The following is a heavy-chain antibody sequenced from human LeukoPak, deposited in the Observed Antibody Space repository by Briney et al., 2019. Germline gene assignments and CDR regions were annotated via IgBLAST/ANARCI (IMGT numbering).Heavy chain of an antibody. CDR2: IIPIFGTA. Sequence: SVKVSCKASGGTFGSYAISSVRQAPGQGLAWMGGIIPIFGTANYAQNFQCRVTIPSDASTSPAHLELSGPTSKDPAEYYIARGKWIAYLDYWGQETRVTLSS. J-gene: IGHJ4*02. D-gene: IGHD5-12*01. CDR3: ARGKWIAYLDY. V-gene: IGHV1-69*13. CDR1: GGTFGSYA.